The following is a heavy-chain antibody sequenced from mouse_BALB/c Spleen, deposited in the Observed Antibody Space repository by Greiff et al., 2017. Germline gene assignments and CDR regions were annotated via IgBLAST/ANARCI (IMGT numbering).Heavy chain of an antibody. D-gene: IGHD1-2*01. Sequence: EVQVVESGGDLVKPGGSLKLSCAASGFTFSSYGMSWVRQTPDKRLEWVASISSGGSTYYPDSVKGRFTISRDNARNILYLQMSSLRSEDTAMYYCARGRGYEAWFAYWGQGTLVTVSA. CDR3: ARGRGYEAWFAY. CDR2: ISSGGST. V-gene: IGHV5-6-5*01. J-gene: IGHJ3*01. CDR1: GFTFSSYG.